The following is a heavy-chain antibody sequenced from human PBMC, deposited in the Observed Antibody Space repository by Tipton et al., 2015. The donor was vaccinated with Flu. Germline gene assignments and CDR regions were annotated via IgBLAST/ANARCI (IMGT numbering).Heavy chain of an antibody. V-gene: IGHV4-61*02. CDR3: ARLGEAFEN. CDR1: GGSISSGSYY. J-gene: IGHJ3*02. Sequence: TLSLTCTVTGGSISSGSYYWSWLRQPAGKGLEWIGRLYTSGSTNYNPSLKSRVTVSVDTSKNQFSLQLSPVTAADTAVYYCARLGEAFENWGQGTMVTVSS. CDR2: LYTSGST. D-gene: IGHD3-16*01.